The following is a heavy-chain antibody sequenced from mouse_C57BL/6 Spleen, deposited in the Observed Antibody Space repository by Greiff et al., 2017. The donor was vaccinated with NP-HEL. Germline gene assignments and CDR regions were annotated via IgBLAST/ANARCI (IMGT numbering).Heavy chain of an antibody. J-gene: IGHJ2*01. Sequence: EVQLVESGGDLVKPGGSLKLSCAASGFTFSSYGMSWVRQTPDKRLEWVATISSGGSYTYYPDSVTGRFTISRDNAKNTLYLQMSSLKSEDTAMYYCARHTQVVAHFDYWSQGTTLTVSS. CDR3: ARHTQVVAHFDY. V-gene: IGHV5-6*01. CDR2: ISSGGSYT. D-gene: IGHD1-1*01. CDR1: GFTFSSYG.